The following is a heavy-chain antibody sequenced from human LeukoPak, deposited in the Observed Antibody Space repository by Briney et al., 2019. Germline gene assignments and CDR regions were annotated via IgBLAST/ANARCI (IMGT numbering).Heavy chain of an antibody. CDR2: ISAYNGNT. Sequence: GASVKVSCKASGYTFTSYGISWVRQAPGQGLEWMGWISAYNGNTNDAQKLQGRVTMTTDTSTSTAYMELRSLRSDDTAVYYCARDRLGSSGLWFGDYWGQGTLVTVSS. V-gene: IGHV1-18*01. CDR1: GYTFTSYG. J-gene: IGHJ4*02. D-gene: IGHD3-10*01. CDR3: ARDRLGSSGLWFGDY.